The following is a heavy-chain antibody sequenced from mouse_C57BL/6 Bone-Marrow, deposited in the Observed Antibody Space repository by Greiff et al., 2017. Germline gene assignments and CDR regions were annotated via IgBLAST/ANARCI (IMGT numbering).Heavy chain of an antibody. J-gene: IGHJ2*01. CDR3: ARTDSYSYFDY. D-gene: IGHD6-1*02. CDR1: GYTFTTYS. CDR2: FHPYNDDT. V-gene: IGHV1-47*01. Sequence: QVQLQQSGAELVKPGASVKLSCKASGYTFTTYSIQWVKQSHGKSLEWIGIFHPYNDDTKYNAKFKGKATMTVDKSSSTAYLEHSRLTSEDSAVYYCARTDSYSYFDYWGQGTTLTVSS.